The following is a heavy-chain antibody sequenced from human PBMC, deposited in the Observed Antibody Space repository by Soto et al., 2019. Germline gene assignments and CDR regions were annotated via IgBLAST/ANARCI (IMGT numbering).Heavy chain of an antibody. Sequence: GGSLRLSCAASGFTVSSNYMSWVRQAPGKGLEWVSVIYSGGSTYYADSVKGRFTISRDNSKNTLYLQMNSLRAEDTAVYYCARDRWGSAFDIGGQGTMVTVSS. CDR3: ARDRWGSAFDI. J-gene: IGHJ3*02. CDR1: GFTVSSNY. D-gene: IGHD7-27*01. CDR2: IYSGGST. V-gene: IGHV3-53*01.